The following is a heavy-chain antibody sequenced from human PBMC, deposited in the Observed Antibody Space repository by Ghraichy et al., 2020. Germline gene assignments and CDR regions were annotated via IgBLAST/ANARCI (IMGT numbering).Heavy chain of an antibody. Sequence: GGSLRLSCSASGFTFSSYAMSWVRQAPGKGLEWVSAISGSGGSTYYADSVKGRFTISRDNSKNTLYLQMNSLRAEDTAVYYCAKVRRSPEAFDIWGQGTMVTVSS. J-gene: IGHJ3*02. CDR1: GFTFSSYA. V-gene: IGHV3-23*01. CDR2: ISGSGGST. CDR3: AKVRRSPEAFDI.